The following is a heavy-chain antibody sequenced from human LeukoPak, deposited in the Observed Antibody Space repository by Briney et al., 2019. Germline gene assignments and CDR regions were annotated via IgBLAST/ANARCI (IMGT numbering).Heavy chain of an antibody. CDR3: AKDAAGPEY. J-gene: IGHJ4*02. V-gene: IGHV3-23*01. D-gene: IGHD6-13*01. Sequence: PGGSLRLSCAASGFTFSSYAMSWVRQAPGKGLEWVSAMTGSGGTTYYADSVKGRFAISRDNSKNTLFLQMNSLRVEDTAIYYCAKDAAGPEYWGQGTRVTVSS. CDR1: GFTFSSYA. CDR2: MTGSGGTT.